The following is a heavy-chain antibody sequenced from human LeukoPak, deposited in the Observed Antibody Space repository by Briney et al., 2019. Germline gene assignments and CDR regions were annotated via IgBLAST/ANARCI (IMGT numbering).Heavy chain of an antibody. CDR2: IYYSGRT. CDR1: GTSISSTSYY. J-gene: IGHJ1*01. CDR3: ARVVPVPSEYFRH. V-gene: IGHV4-31*03. Sequence: SETLSLTCSVSGTSISSTSYYWSWVRQVPGKGLEWIGYIYYSGRTYFNPSLRSRVTMSVDTSKSQFSLNLTSVTAADTAVYYCARVVPVPSEYFRHWSQGTLVTVSS.